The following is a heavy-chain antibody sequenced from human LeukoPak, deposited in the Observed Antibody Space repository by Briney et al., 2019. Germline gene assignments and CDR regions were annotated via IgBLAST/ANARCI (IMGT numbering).Heavy chain of an antibody. CDR1: GGSFSGYY. CDR2: INHSGST. J-gene: IGHJ3*02. D-gene: IGHD3-22*01. CDR3: ARVFTMIVVVITFDAFDI. Sequence: SETLSLTCAVYGGSFSGYYWSWIRQPPGKGLEWIGEINHSGSTNYNPSLKSRVTISVDTSKNQFSLKLSSVTAADTAVYYCARVFTMIVVVITFDAFDIWGQGTMVTVSS. V-gene: IGHV4-34*01.